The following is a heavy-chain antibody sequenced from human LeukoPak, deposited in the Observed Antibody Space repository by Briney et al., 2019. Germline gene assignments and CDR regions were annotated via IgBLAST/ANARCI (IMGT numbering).Heavy chain of an antibody. V-gene: IGHV4-59*12. Sequence: SETLSLTCTVSGGSIRTYYWSWIRQPPGKGLEWIGDIYYSGSTNYNPSLKSRVAVSIDTSKNQFSLKLNSVTAADTAVYYCARKRSSGYNYYYYYGMDVWGQGTTVTVSS. CDR2: IYYSGST. J-gene: IGHJ6*02. D-gene: IGHD3-22*01. CDR1: GGSIRTYY. CDR3: ARKRSSGYNYYYYYGMDV.